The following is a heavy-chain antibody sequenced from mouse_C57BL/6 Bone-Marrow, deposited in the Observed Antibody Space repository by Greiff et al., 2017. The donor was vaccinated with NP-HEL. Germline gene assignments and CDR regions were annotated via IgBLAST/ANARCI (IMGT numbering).Heavy chain of an antibody. CDR3: ARYTGRGYFDV. D-gene: IGHD3-1*01. Sequence: EVQVVESGGGLVQPGGSLSLSCAASGFTFTDYYMSWVRQPPGKALEWLGFIRNKANGYTTEYSASVKGRFTISRDNSQSILYLQMNALRAEDSATYYCARYTGRGYFDVWGTGTTVTVSS. CDR1: GFTFTDYY. CDR2: IRNKANGYTT. V-gene: IGHV7-3*01. J-gene: IGHJ1*03.